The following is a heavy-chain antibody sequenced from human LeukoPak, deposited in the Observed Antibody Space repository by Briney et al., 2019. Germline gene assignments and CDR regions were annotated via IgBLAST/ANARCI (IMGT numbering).Heavy chain of an antibody. V-gene: IGHV4-30-4*08. CDR1: GGSISSSSYY. J-gene: IGHJ3*02. Sequence: SETLSLTCTVSGGSISSSSYYWGWIRQPPGKGLEWIGYIYYSGSTYYNPSLKSRVTISVDTSKNQFSLKLSSVTAADTAVYYCARETGTSDAFDIWGQGTMVTVSS. CDR3: ARETGTSDAFDI. CDR2: IYYSGST.